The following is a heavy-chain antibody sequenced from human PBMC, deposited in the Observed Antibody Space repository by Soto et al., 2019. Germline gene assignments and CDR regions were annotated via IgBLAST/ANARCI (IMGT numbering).Heavy chain of an antibody. D-gene: IGHD1-26*01. J-gene: IGHJ6*02. CDR3: ATSNGGTYYYYYGMDV. CDR1: GFTFSSYW. V-gene: IGHV3-74*01. CDR2: INSDGSST. Sequence: GESLKISCVASGFTFSSYWMHWVRQAPGKGLVWVSGINSDGSSTSYADSVKGRFTISRDNSKNTLYLQMNSLRGEDTAVYYCATSNGGTYYYYYGMDVWGQGTTVTVSS.